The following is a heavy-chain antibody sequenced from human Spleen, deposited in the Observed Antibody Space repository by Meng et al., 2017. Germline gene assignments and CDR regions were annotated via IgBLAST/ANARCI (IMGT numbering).Heavy chain of an antibody. V-gene: IGHV3-48*03. CDR1: GFTFSSYE. CDR2: ISSSGSTI. J-gene: IGHJ4*02. D-gene: IGHD3-22*01. Sequence: GGSLRLSCAASGFTFSSYEMNWVRQAPGKGLEWVSYISSSGSTIYYADSVKGRFTISRDNAKNSLYLQMNSLRAEDTAVYYCARDWNYYDTSGSPFWGQGTLVTVSS. CDR3: ARDWNYYDTSGSPF.